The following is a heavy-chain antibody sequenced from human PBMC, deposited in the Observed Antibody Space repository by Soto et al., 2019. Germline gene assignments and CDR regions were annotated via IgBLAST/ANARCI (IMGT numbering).Heavy chain of an antibody. J-gene: IGHJ3*02. CDR3: ARQKFWIATINNDGFDI. CDR1: WYTFSSYW. D-gene: IGHD3-3*01. CDR2: VYSGDSDT. Sequence: PGESLKISCKASWYTFSSYWIGWVRQMPGRGLEWMVFVYSGDSDTSLSPSFQGQVPISAGKSTSTVYLQWSRLKASDTAMYYCARQKFWIATINNDGFDIWGQGTMVTVSS. V-gene: IGHV5-51*01.